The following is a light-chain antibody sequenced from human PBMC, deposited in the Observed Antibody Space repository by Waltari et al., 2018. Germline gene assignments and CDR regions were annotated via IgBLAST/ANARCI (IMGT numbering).Light chain of an antibody. CDR2: KAS. V-gene: IGKV1-5*03. J-gene: IGKJ3*01. Sequence: DIRMTQLPSTLSASVGGRVTITCRASQSINTWLAWYQQRPGKAPKVLIYKASTLESGVPSRFSGSGSGTEFTLTISSLQPDDFATYYCQQYDSYLFTFGPGTTVDVK. CDR3: QQYDSYLFT. CDR1: QSINTW.